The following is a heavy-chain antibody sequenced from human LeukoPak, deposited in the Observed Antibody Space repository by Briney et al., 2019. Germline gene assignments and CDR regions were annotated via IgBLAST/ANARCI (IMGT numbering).Heavy chain of an antibody. V-gene: IGHV3-48*01. Sequence: GGSLRLSCAASGFTFSSYSMNWVRQAPGKGLEWVSYISSSSSTIYYADSVKGRFTISRDNAKNSLYLQMNSLRAEDTAVYYCARRAGGGVYYFDYWGQGTLVTASS. CDR2: ISSSSSTI. D-gene: IGHD2-8*01. CDR1: GFTFSSYS. CDR3: ARRAGGGVYYFDY. J-gene: IGHJ4*02.